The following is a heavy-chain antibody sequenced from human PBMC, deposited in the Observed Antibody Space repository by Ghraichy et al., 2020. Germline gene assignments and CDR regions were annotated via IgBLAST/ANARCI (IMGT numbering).Heavy chain of an antibody. D-gene: IGHD6-19*01. V-gene: IGHV3-64*02. Sequence: GGSLRLSCAASGFAFSSSPMHWVRQAPGKRLEYVSAISTDGRLTYYADSVKGRFTISRDNSKKTLYLQMDSLRPEDMAVYYCARGSVSGQWHFDLWGRGTLVTVSS. CDR3: ARGSVSGQWHFDL. CDR1: GFAFSSSP. CDR2: ISTDGRLT. J-gene: IGHJ2*01.